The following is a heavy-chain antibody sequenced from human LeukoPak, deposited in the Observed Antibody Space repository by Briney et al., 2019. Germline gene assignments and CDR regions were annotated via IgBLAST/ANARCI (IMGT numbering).Heavy chain of an antibody. D-gene: IGHD6-13*01. V-gene: IGHV3-21*01. CDR3: ARETAAAAVSDY. CDR1: GFTFSSYS. J-gene: IGHJ4*02. Sequence: GGPLRLSCAASGFTFSSYSMNWVRQAPGKGLEWVSSISSSSSYIYYADSVKGRFTISRDNSKNSLYLQMNSLRAEDTAVYYCARETAAAAVSDYWGQGTLVTVSS. CDR2: ISSSSSYI.